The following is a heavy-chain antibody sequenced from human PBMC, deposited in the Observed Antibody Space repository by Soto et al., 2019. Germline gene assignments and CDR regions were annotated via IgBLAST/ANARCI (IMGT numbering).Heavy chain of an antibody. V-gene: IGHV3-23*01. Sequence: GGSLRLSCAASGFTFSSYAMSWVRQAPGKGLEWVSAISGSGGSTYYADSVKGRFTISIDNSKNTLYLQMNSLRAEDTAVYYCAKDGADLLYYYYGMDVCGQGTTVTVSS. CDR2: ISGSGGST. CDR3: AKDGADLLYYYYGMDV. CDR1: GFTFSSYA. D-gene: IGHD3-10*01. J-gene: IGHJ6*02.